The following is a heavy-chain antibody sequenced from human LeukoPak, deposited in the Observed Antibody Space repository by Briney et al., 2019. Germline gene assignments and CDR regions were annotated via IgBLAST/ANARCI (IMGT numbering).Heavy chain of an antibody. J-gene: IGHJ6*03. D-gene: IGHD6-13*01. CDR2: ISSSSSTI. Sequence: GGSLRLSCAASGFTLSSYSMNWVRQAPGKGLEWVSYISSSSSTIYYTDSVKGRFTISRDNAKNSLYLQMNSLRAEDTAVYYCARDAPPYSSHEYYYYMDVWGKGTTVTVSS. CDR3: ARDAPPYSSHEYYYYMDV. CDR1: GFTLSSYS. V-gene: IGHV3-48*01.